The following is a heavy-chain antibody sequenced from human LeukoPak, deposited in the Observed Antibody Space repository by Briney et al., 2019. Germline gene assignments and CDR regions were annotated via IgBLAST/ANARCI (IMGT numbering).Heavy chain of an antibody. Sequence: GGSLRLSCAASGFTFSSYGMSWVRQAPGRGLEWVSAISGSGGSTYYADSVKGRFTISRDNSKNTLYLQMNSLRAEDTAVYYCARDIKGQYQDAFDIWGQGTMVTVSS. J-gene: IGHJ3*02. D-gene: IGHD2-2*01. CDR2: ISGSGGST. CDR3: ARDIKGQYQDAFDI. V-gene: IGHV3-23*01. CDR1: GFTFSSYG.